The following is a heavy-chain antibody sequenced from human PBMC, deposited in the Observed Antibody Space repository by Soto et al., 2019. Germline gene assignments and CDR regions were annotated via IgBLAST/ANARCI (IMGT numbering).Heavy chain of an antibody. CDR3: ARDQGGEFLKGSGMDV. J-gene: IGHJ6*02. CDR1: GDSISRYY. D-gene: IGHD3-10*01. CDR2: IYYSGET. V-gene: IGHV4-59*01. Sequence: QVQLQESGPGLVKPSETLSLTCTVSGDSISRYYWSWIRLSPGKGLEWIGYIYYSGETNYNPSVKRRVIISVDRNKNQFSLELISVTAADTAVYYCARDQGGEFLKGSGMDVWGQGTTVTVSS.